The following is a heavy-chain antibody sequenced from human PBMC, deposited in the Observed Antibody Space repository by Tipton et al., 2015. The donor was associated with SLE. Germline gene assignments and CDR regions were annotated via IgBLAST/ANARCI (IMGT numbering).Heavy chain of an antibody. V-gene: IGHV4-39*07. D-gene: IGHD6-13*01. J-gene: IGHJ5*02. CDR2: IFHIGSA. CDR3: ARLADGNRNWFDP. CDR1: GGSISSSSYY. Sequence: TLSLTCTVSGGSISSSSYYWAWFRQPPGKGLEWFGHIFHIGSAYYNPSLKSRVTISIDTSTNQFSLKVKSVTAVDTAVYYCARLADGNRNWFDPWGQGTLVTVSS.